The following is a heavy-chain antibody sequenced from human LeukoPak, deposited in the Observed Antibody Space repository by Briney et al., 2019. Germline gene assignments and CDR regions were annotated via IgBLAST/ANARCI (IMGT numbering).Heavy chain of an antibody. CDR2: ISGSGGST. Sequence: GGSLRLSCAASGFTFSSYAMSWVRQAPGKGLEWVSAISGSGGSTYYADSVKGRFTISRDNSKNTLYLQMNSLRAEDTAVYYRANTEEAYYDSSGYPPWGQGTLVTVSS. J-gene: IGHJ5*02. CDR1: GFTFSSYA. V-gene: IGHV3-23*01. CDR3: ANTEEAYYDSSGYPP. D-gene: IGHD3-22*01.